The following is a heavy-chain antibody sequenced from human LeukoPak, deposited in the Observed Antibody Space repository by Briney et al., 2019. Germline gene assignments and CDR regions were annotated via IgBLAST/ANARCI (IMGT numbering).Heavy chain of an antibody. V-gene: IGHV5-51*01. CDR3: ARRIAARPNWFDP. Sequence: GESLKISCKGSGYSFTSYWIGWVRQMPGKGLERMGIIYPGDSDTRYSPSFQGQVTISADKSISTAYLQWSSLKASDTAMYYCARRIAARPNWFDPWGQGTLVTVSS. CDR2: IYPGDSDT. D-gene: IGHD6-6*01. J-gene: IGHJ5*02. CDR1: GYSFTSYW.